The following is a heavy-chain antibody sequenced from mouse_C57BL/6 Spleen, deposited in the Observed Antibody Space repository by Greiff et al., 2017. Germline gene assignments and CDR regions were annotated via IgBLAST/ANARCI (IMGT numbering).Heavy chain of an antibody. V-gene: IGHV5-2*01. D-gene: IGHD2-1*01. CDR3: ARRGNYRYWYFDV. Sequence: EVQLQESGGGLVQPGESLKLSCESNEYEFPSHDMSWVRKTPEKRLELVAAINSDGGSTYYPDTMERRFIISWDNTKKTLYLQMSSLRSEDTALYYCARRGNYRYWYFDVWGTGTTVTVSS. CDR2: INSDGGST. CDR1: EYEFPSHD. J-gene: IGHJ1*03.